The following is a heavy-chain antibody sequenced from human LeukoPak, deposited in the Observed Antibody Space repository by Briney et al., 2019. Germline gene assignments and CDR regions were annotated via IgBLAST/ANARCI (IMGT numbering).Heavy chain of an antibody. Sequence: ASVKVSCKASGGTFSSYAIGWVRQAPGQGLEWMGRIIPFFGSANYVQKFQGRLSITTDESTSTAYMELSSLRSEDTAVYHCARGYCSGGSCVNWFDSWGQGTLVTVSS. D-gene: IGHD2-15*01. V-gene: IGHV1-69*05. J-gene: IGHJ5*01. CDR1: GGTFSSYA. CDR2: IIPFFGSA. CDR3: ARGYCSGGSCVNWFDS.